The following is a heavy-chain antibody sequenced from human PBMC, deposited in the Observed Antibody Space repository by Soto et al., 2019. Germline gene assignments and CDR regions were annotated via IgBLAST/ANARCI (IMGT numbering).Heavy chain of an antibody. J-gene: IGHJ4*02. CDR3: ARPSYDSSGYYYY. D-gene: IGHD3-22*01. CDR1: GYNFAISW. V-gene: IGHV5-51*01. CDR2: IFVDDSDT. Sequence: GESLQISCKASGYNFAISWIACVRQIHGKGLEWVGLIFVDDSDTRYSPSFKGQVTISADKSTSTAYLEWTNLKTSDTGVYYCARPSYDSSGYYYYWGEGTLVTVSS.